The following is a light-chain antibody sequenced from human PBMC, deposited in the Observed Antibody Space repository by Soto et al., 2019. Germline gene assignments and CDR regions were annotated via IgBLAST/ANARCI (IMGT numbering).Light chain of an antibody. Sequence: DIQMTQSPASLSASVGDRVTITCRASQGISNYLAWYQQKPGKVPKLLIYAASTLQSGVPSRFSGSGSGTDSTLIITSLQHEDVATYCCQKCSSVITFGQGTRLEIK. CDR3: QKCSSVIT. CDR2: AAS. V-gene: IGKV1-27*01. J-gene: IGKJ5*01. CDR1: QGISNY.